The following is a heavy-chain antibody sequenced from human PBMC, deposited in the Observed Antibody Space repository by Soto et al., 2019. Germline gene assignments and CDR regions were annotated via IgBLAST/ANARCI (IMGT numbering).Heavy chain of an antibody. Sequence: EVQLLESGGGLVQPGGSLRLSCAASGFTFSSYAMSWVRQAPGKGLEWVSAISGSGGSTYYADSVKGRFTISRDNSKNTLDLQMNSLRAEDTAVYYCAKDIVVVVAATPGMDVWGQGTTVTVSS. V-gene: IGHV3-23*01. D-gene: IGHD2-15*01. CDR1: GFTFSSYA. J-gene: IGHJ6*02. CDR2: ISGSGGST. CDR3: AKDIVVVVAATPGMDV.